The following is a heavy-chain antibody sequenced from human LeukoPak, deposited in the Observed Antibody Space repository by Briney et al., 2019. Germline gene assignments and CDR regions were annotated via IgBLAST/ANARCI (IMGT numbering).Heavy chain of an antibody. V-gene: IGHV3-30*18. J-gene: IGHJ4*02. CDR1: GFTFSSYG. CDR2: ISYDGSNK. CDR3: AKSGGAHPLDY. Sequence: GGSLRLSCAASGFTFSSYGMHWVRQAPGKGLEWVAVISYDGSNKYYADSVKGRFTISRDNSKNTLYLQMNSLRAEDTAVYYCAKSGGAHPLDYWGQGTLVTVSS. D-gene: IGHD1-26*01.